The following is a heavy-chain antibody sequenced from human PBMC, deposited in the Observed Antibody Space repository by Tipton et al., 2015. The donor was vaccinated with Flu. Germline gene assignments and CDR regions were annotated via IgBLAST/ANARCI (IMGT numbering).Heavy chain of an antibody. CDR1: GGFITSGSYY. CDR2: IFATGST. V-gene: IGHV4-31*03. CDR3: ARGGRDFDWPH. Sequence: TLSLTCTVSGGFITSGSYYWSWIRQSAGKGLEWIGYIFATGSTYYNPSLKSRLTISRDTSTNQFSLHLTSMTAADTAVYYCARGGRDFDWPHWGQGTLVTVSS. D-gene: IGHD3-9*01. J-gene: IGHJ4*02.